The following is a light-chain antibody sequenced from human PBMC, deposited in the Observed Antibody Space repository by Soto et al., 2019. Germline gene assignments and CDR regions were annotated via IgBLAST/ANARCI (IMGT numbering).Light chain of an antibody. CDR2: EVS. V-gene: IGLV2-14*01. Sequence: QSALTQPASVSGSPGQSITISCTGTSSDVGGYNFVSWYQQHPGKAPKLMIYEVSNWPSGVSNRFSGSKSGNTASLTISGLQAEDEDDYYCSSYSSGSTWVFGGGTKLTVL. CDR3: SSYSSGSTWV. J-gene: IGLJ3*02. CDR1: SSDVGGYNF.